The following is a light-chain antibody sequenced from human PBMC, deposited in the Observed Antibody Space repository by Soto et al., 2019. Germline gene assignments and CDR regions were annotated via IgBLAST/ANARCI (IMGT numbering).Light chain of an antibody. CDR3: TSYTGSSTWV. Sequence: QSALTQPASVSGSPGQSITLSCTGTSSDVGGYNYVSWYQQYPGKAPKLMIYEVSDRPSGVSNRFSGSKSGNTASLTISGLQAEDEADYYCTSYTGSSTWVFGGGTKLTVL. J-gene: IGLJ3*02. CDR2: EVS. CDR1: SSDVGGYNY. V-gene: IGLV2-14*01.